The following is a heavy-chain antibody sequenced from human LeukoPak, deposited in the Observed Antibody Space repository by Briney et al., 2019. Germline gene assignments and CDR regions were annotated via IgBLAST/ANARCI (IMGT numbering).Heavy chain of an antibody. CDR1: GGSVSSTTYH. D-gene: IGHD3-10*01. Sequence: SETLSLTCTVSGGSVSSTTYHWSWIRQPPGKGLEWIASINYSGSTYYNPSLKSRVTISVDTSENQFSLKLSSVTAADTAVYYCARYVVYGSGKYYFDYWGQGTLVTVSS. J-gene: IGHJ4*02. V-gene: IGHV4-39*01. CDR3: ARYVVYGSGKYYFDY. CDR2: INYSGST.